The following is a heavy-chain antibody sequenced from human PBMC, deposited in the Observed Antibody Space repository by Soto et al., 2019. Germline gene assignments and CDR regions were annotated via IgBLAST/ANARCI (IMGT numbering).Heavy chain of an antibody. D-gene: IGHD7-27*01. Sequence: EVQLVESGGGLVQPGGSLRLSCVASGFTFTTYGMNWVRQAPGRGLEWISFITTSSDATYYADSVKGRFTISRDNAKNSVSLQMNSLRDEDTAVCYCARDGDKTCDYWGQGTLVTVSS. J-gene: IGHJ4*02. CDR2: ITTSSDAT. V-gene: IGHV3-48*02. CDR3: ARDGDKTCDY. CDR1: GFTFTTYG.